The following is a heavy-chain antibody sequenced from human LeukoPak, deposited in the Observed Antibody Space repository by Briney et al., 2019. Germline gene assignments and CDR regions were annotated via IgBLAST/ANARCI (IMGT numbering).Heavy chain of an antibody. CDR3: ARDWDDYGDSVPARGSMDV. Sequence: RGSLRLSCAASTFTFNTFWMTWVRPAPGEGLEWVANIKQVGSDKYYVDSVKGRFTISRDNAEHSVHLQMNSPRGEDTAVYYCARDWDDYGDSVPARGSMDVWGKGTTVTVSS. J-gene: IGHJ6*04. CDR1: TFTFNTFW. V-gene: IGHV3-7*03. D-gene: IGHD4-17*01. CDR2: IKQVGSDK.